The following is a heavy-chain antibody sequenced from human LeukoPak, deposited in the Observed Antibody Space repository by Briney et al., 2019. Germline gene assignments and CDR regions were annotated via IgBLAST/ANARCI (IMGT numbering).Heavy chain of an antibody. Sequence: SETLSLTCTVSGGSISSYYWSWIRQPPGKGLEWIGYIYYSGSTNYNPSLKSRVTISVDRSKNQFSLKLSSVTAADTAVYYCAIGGSGVNWFDPWGQGTLVTVSS. D-gene: IGHD3-10*01. CDR1: GGSISSYY. V-gene: IGHV4-59*01. J-gene: IGHJ5*02. CDR2: IYYSGST. CDR3: AIGGSGVNWFDP.